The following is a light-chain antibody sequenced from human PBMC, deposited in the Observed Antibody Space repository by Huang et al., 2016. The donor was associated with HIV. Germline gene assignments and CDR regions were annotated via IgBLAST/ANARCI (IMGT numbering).Light chain of an antibody. Sequence: EILLTQSPATLSLSPEERATLSCKASQKINTYLAWYQQKPGQAPRLLIYDASTRAPDTPARFRGSGSGTDFTLTITNLEPEDFAVYFCQQRSNWPPFTFGPGTKVDRK. J-gene: IGKJ3*01. V-gene: IGKV3-11*01. CDR2: DAS. CDR3: QQRSNWPPFT. CDR1: QKINTY.